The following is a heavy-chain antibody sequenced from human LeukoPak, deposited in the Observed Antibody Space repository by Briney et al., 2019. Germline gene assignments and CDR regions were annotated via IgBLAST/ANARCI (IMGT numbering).Heavy chain of an antibody. CDR1: GYTFTSYY. CDR3: ARDIFVTMHPDAFDI. CDR2: INPSGGST. J-gene: IGHJ3*02. Sequence: ASVKVSCKASGYTFTSYYMHWVRQAPGQGLEWMGIINPSGGSTSYAQKFQGRVTMTSDMSTSTVYMELRSLRSEDTAVYYCARDIFVTMHPDAFDIWGQGTMVTVSS. V-gene: IGHV1-46*01. D-gene: IGHD2-2*01.